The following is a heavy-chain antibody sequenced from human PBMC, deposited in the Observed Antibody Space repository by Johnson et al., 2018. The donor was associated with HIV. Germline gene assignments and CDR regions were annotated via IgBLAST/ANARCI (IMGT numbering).Heavy chain of an antibody. V-gene: IGHV3-33*08. Sequence: QVQLVESGGGLIQPGGSLRLSCAASGFTVSSNYMSWVRQAPGKGLEWVAVIWYDGSNKYYADSVKGRFTISRDNSKNTVYLQMNSLRAEDTAVYYCARETVTSGAFDIWGQGTMVTVSS. D-gene: IGHD4-11*01. CDR1: GFTVSSNY. J-gene: IGHJ3*02. CDR3: ARETVTSGAFDI. CDR2: IWYDGSNK.